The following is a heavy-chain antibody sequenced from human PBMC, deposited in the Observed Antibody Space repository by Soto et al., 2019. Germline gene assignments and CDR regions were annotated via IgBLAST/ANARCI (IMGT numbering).Heavy chain of an antibody. CDR3: ARDGRRYYDRSENYYYYGMGV. D-gene: IGHD3-22*01. CDR1: GFTFSSYS. J-gene: IGHJ6*02. V-gene: IGHV3-48*04. Sequence: PGGSLRLSCAASGFTFSSYSMSWIRQAPGKGLEWVSYISSSGSTIYYADSVKGRFTMSRDNAKKSLYLQMNSLRAEDTAVYYCARDGRRYYDRSENYYYYGMGVWGQGTTVTVSS. CDR2: ISSSGSTI.